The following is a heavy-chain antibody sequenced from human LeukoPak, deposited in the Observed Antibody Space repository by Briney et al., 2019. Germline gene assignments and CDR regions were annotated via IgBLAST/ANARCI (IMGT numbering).Heavy chain of an antibody. CDR3: ARDRGWLQHDY. J-gene: IGHJ4*02. CDR2: IKQDGSEK. V-gene: IGHV3-7*01. Sequence: PGGSLRLSCAASGFTFSSYWMSWVRQAPGKGLAWVAKIKQDGSEKYYVDSVKGRFTISRDNAKNSLYLQMNSLRAEDTAVYYCARDRGWLQHDYWGQGTLVTVSS. CDR1: GFTFSSYW. D-gene: IGHD5-24*01.